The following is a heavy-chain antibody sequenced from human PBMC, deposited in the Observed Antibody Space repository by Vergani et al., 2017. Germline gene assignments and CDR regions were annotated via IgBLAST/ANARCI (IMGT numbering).Heavy chain of an antibody. Sequence: QVQLVQSGAEVKKPGSSVKVSCKASGGTFSSYAISWVRQAPGQGLEWMGGIIPIFGTANYAQKFQGRVTITADESTSTAYMELSSLRSEDTAVYYCARRGLVMVGAGMVAIDIWGQGTMVAVSS. CDR2: IIPIFGTA. V-gene: IGHV1-69*01. CDR1: GGTFSSYA. J-gene: IGHJ3*02. CDR3: ARRGLVMVGAGMVAIDI. D-gene: IGHD1-26*01.